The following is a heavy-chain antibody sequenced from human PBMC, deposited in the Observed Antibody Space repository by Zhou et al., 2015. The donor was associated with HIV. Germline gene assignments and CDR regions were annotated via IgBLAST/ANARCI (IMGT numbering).Heavy chain of an antibody. V-gene: IGHV1-69*01. D-gene: IGHD6-13*01. CDR1: GGTFGNYA. CDR2: IIPLHGTR. Sequence: QEQLVQSGPEVRKPGSSVKVSCKASGGTFGNYAVSWVRQAPGQGLEWMGGIIPLHGTRKYAQNFKGRVTISADESTGTVNMDLSSLRSDDTAVYYCARGSEQQLGRYYFDYWGQGTLVTVSS. CDR3: ARGSEQQLGRYYFDY. J-gene: IGHJ4*02.